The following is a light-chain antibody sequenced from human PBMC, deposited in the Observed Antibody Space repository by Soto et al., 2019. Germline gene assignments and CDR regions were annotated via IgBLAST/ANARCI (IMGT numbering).Light chain of an antibody. V-gene: IGKV3-15*01. CDR1: QSVSSN. CDR2: GAS. Sequence: EIVMTQSPATLSVSPGERATLSCRASQSVSSNLAWYQHKPGQAPRLLIYGASTRATGIPARFSGSGSGTEFTLTISSLQSEDFAVYYCQQYNDWPVYTFGQGTKVEIK. CDR3: QQYNDWPVYT. J-gene: IGKJ2*01.